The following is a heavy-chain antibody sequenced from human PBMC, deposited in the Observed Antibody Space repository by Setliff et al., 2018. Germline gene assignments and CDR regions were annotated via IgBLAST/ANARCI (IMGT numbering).Heavy chain of an antibody. D-gene: IGHD6-19*01. CDR2: IYHSGST. CDR3: AREQWLDPPGYYYMDV. V-gene: IGHV4-38-2*02. Sequence: SETLSLTCTVSGYSLGNAYYWGWIRQPPGKGLEWIGSIYHSGSTNYNPSLKSRVTMSIDTSKNQFSLKLNSVTAADMAVYYCAREQWLDPPGYYYMDVWAKGTTVTVSS. J-gene: IGHJ6*03. CDR1: GYSLGNAYY.